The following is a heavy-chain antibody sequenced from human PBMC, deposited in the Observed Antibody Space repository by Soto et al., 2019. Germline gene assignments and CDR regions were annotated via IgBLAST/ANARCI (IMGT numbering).Heavy chain of an antibody. CDR2: INQDGTGG. V-gene: IGHV3-7*03. CDR3: ASRGSAGIHLDS. CDR1: GFSFSNYW. D-gene: IGHD3-10*01. Sequence: PGGSLRLSCAASGFSFSNYWMSWVRQAPGKGLEWVGNINQDGTGGYYVDSLKGRFTISRDNAKNSLFLQMNNLRAEDTAVYYCASRGSAGIHLDSWGQGSLVTVSS. J-gene: IGHJ4*02.